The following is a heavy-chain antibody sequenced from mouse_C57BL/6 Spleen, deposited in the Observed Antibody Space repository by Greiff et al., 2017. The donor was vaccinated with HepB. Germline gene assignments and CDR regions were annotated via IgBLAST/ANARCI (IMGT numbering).Heavy chain of an antibody. CDR1: GYTFTDYY. V-gene: IGHV1-26*01. Sequence: EVQLQQSGPELVKPGASVMISCKASGYTFTDYYMNWVKQSHGKSLEWIGDINPNNGGTSYNQKFKGKATLTVDKSSSTAYMELRSLTSEDSAVYYCARGGYGNPWFAYWGQGTLVTVSA. J-gene: IGHJ3*01. CDR2: INPNNGGT. CDR3: ARGGYGNPWFAY. D-gene: IGHD2-10*02.